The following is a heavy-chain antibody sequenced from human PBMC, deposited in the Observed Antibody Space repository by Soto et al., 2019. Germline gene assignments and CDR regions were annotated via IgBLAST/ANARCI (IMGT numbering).Heavy chain of an antibody. D-gene: IGHD1-1*01. CDR2: SSNSGTFS. CDR3: ARSGNNYIRLYY. CDR1: GFTFSDYY. Sequence: QVQLVESGGGLVKPGGSLRLSCEGSGFTFSDYYISWIRQAPGKGLEWISYSSNSGTFSRYADSLKGRFSISRDNTKNFLYLQMNSLRADDTAVHYCARSGNNYIRLYYWGQGTTVAVAA. V-gene: IGHV3-11*05. J-gene: IGHJ4*02.